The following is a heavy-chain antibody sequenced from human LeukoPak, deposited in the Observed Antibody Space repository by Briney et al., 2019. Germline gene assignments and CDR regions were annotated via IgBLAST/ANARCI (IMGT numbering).Heavy chain of an antibody. CDR1: GYTFTSYD. CDR2: MNPNSGNT. Sequence: ASVKVSCKASGYTFTSYDINWVRQATGQGLEWMGWMNPNSGNTGYAQKFQGRVTMTRNTSISTAYVELSSLRSEDTAVYYCAREPLTTVTTSGGYYYYMDVWGKGTTVTVSS. J-gene: IGHJ6*03. V-gene: IGHV1-8*01. D-gene: IGHD4-17*01. CDR3: AREPLTTVTTSGGYYYYMDV.